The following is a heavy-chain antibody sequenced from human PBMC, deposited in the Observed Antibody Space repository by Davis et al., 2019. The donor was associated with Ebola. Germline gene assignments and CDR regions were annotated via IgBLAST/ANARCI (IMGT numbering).Heavy chain of an antibody. CDR2: ISAYNGNT. V-gene: IGHV1-18*01. J-gene: IGHJ3*02. CDR1: GYTFNNYA. CDR3: ARTSIVGTTTTASDI. D-gene: IGHD1-26*01. Sequence: AASVKVSCKSSGYTFNNYAISWVRQAPGQGLEWMGWISAYNGNTNYAQILQGRVTMTTDTSTGTAYMELRSLRSDDTAAYFCARTSIVGTTTTASDIWGQGTLVTVSS.